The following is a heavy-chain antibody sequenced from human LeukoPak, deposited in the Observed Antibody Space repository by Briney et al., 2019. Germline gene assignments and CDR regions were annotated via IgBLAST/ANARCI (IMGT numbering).Heavy chain of an antibody. CDR1: GFTFSSYA. CDR3: AKVPRREQLRFLEWLLYLRYYFDY. D-gene: IGHD3-3*01. Sequence: GGSLRLSCAASGFTFSSYAMSWIRQAPGKGLEWVSAISGSGGSTYYADFVKGRFTISRDNSKNTLYLQMNSLRAEDTAVYYCAKVPRREQLRFLEWLLYLRYYFDYWGQGTLVTVSS. CDR2: ISGSGGST. V-gene: IGHV3-23*01. J-gene: IGHJ4*02.